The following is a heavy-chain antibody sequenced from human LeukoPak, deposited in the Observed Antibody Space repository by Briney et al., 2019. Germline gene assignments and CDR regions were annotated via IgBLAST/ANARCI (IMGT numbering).Heavy chain of an antibody. Sequence: SXTLSLTCAVYGGSFSGYYWSWIRQPPGEGLEWIGEINHSGSTNYNPSLKSRVTISVDTSKNQFSLKLSSVTAADTAVYYCARRGGYSYGYVVDYWGQGTLVTVSS. CDR2: INHSGST. D-gene: IGHD5-18*01. J-gene: IGHJ4*02. CDR1: GGSFSGYY. CDR3: ARRGGYSYGYVVDY. V-gene: IGHV4-34*01.